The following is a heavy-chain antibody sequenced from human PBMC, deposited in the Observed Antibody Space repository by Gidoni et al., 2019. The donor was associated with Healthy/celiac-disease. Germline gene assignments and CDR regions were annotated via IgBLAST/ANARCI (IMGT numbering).Heavy chain of an antibody. CDR3: AKPAGYSSAYWFDP. Sequence: QVQLVESGGGVVQPGRSLRPSCAASGFTFSSYGMHWVRQAPGKGLEWVAVISYDGSNKYYADSVKGRFTISRDNSKNTLYLQMNSLRAEDTAVYYCAKPAGYSSAYWFDPWGQGTLVTVSS. J-gene: IGHJ5*02. D-gene: IGHD6-25*01. V-gene: IGHV3-30*18. CDR2: ISYDGSNK. CDR1: GFTFSSYG.